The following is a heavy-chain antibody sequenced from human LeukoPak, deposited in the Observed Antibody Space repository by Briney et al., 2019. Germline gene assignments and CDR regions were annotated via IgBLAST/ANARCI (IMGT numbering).Heavy chain of an antibody. CDR1: GGSVSSHY. CDR3: ARGYSGSPNDYYYYMDV. D-gene: IGHD1-26*01. J-gene: IGHJ6*03. CDR2: IYYSGST. Sequence: SETLSLTCTVSGGSVSSHYWSWIRQPPGKGLEWIGYIYYSGSTNYNPSLKSRVTISVDTSKNQFSLKLSSVTAADTAVYYCARGYSGSPNDYYYYMDVWGKGTTVTVSS. V-gene: IGHV4-59*02.